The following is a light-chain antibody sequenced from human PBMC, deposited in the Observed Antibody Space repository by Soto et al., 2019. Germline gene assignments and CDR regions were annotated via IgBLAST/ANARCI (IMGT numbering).Light chain of an antibody. Sequence: EIVLTQSPAPLSLSPGERATLSCRASQSVSSYLAWYQQKPGQAPRLLIYDASNRATGIPARFSGSGSGTDFTLTISSLDPEDFAVYYCQQRSTWPPVTFGPGTKVDIK. J-gene: IGKJ3*01. V-gene: IGKV3-11*01. CDR1: QSVSSY. CDR2: DAS. CDR3: QQRSTWPPVT.